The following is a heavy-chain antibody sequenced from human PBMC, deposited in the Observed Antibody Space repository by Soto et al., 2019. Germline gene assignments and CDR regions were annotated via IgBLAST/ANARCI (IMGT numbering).Heavy chain of an antibody. V-gene: IGHV1-18*04. CDR3: ARDPVSEGYYYYGMDV. CDR1: GYTFTSYG. J-gene: IGHJ6*02. CDR2: ISAYNGNT. Sequence: ASVKVSCKAFGYTFTSYGISWVRQAPGQGLEWMGWISAYNGNTNYAQKLQGRVTMTTDTSTSTAYMELRSLRSDDTAVYYCARDPVSEGYYYYGMDVWGQGTTVTVSS.